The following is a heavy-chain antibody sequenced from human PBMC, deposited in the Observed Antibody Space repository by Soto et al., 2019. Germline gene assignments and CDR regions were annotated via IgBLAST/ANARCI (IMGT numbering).Heavy chain of an antibody. Sequence: GGSLRLSCATSGFPFSDYYMSWIRQAPGKGLEWLSHISPKSTYRNYADSVKGRFAISRDNTKSSLFLQMNSLGVEDTAVYYCARGGGGGLFEHWGQGVLVTVSS. J-gene: IGHJ4*02. CDR1: GFPFSDYY. D-gene: IGHD2-21*01. V-gene: IGHV3-11*06. CDR3: ARGGGGGLFEH. CDR2: ISPKSTYR.